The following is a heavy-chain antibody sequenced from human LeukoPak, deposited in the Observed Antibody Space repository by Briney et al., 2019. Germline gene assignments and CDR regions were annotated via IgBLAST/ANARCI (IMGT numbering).Heavy chain of an antibody. J-gene: IGHJ4*02. Sequence: SETLSLTCTVSGGSISSGNYYWSWIRQPAGKGLEWIGRIWADGAPTYRPSLKSRVTISVDTSKNQFSLRLSSVTAADTAVYYCARGRDSRGYQFMGFDSWGQGTLVTVSS. CDR3: ARGRDSRGYQFMGFDS. D-gene: IGHD3-22*01. CDR1: GGSISSGNYY. V-gene: IGHV4-61*02. CDR2: IWADGAP.